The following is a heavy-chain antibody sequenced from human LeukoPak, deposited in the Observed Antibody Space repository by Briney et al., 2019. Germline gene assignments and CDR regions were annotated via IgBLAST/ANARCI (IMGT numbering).Heavy chain of an antibody. D-gene: IGHD3-3*01. V-gene: IGHV4-59*01. CDR1: GGSISSYY. J-gene: IGHJ4*02. CDR2: IYYSGST. CDR3: ARKGSDYDFWSGPEPHNYFDY. Sequence: SETLSLTCTVSGGSISSYYWSWIRQPPGKGLEWIGYIYYSGSTNYNPSLKSRVTISVDTSKNQFSLKLSSVTAADTAVYYCARKGSDYDFWSGPEPHNYFDYWGQGTLVTVSS.